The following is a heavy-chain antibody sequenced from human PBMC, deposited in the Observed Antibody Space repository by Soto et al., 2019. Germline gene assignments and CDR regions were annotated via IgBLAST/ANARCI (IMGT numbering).Heavy chain of an antibody. V-gene: IGHV3-33*01. CDR2: IWYDGSNK. Sequence: HPGGSLRLSCAASGFTFSSYGMHWVRQAPGKGLEWVAVIWYDGSNKYYADSVKGRFTISRDNYKNTLYLQMNSLRAEDTAVYYCARDLLPAYYDSSGSDVPMGSYWGQGTLVTVSS. J-gene: IGHJ4*02. CDR3: ARDLLPAYYDSSGSDVPMGSY. D-gene: IGHD3-22*01. CDR1: GFTFSSYG.